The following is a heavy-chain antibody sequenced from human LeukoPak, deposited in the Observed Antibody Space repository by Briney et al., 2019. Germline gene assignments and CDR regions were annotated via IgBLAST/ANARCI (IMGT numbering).Heavy chain of an antibody. CDR3: ARGFKYYDFWSGYYHENYYGMDV. CDR2: INHSGST. CDR1: GGSFSGYY. D-gene: IGHD3-3*01. Sequence: PSETLSLTCAVYGGSFSGYYWSWIRQPPGKGLEWIGEINHSGSTNYNPSLKSRVTISVDTSKNQFSLKLSSVTAADTAVYYCARGFKYYDFWSGYYHENYYGMDVWGQGTTVTVSS. V-gene: IGHV4-34*01. J-gene: IGHJ6*02.